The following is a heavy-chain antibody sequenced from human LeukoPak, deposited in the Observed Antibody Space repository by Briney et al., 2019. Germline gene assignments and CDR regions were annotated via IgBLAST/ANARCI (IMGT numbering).Heavy chain of an antibody. CDR2: VDPEDGET. Sequence: ASVKISCKVSGYTFTEYYMHWVQQAPGKGLEWMGLVDPEDGETIYAEKLQGRVTITADTSTDTAYMELSSLRSEDTAVYYCATVNSGSFQGVDYWGQGTLVTVSS. D-gene: IGHD1-26*01. CDR1: GYTFTEYY. V-gene: IGHV1-69-2*01. J-gene: IGHJ4*02. CDR3: ATVNSGSFQGVDY.